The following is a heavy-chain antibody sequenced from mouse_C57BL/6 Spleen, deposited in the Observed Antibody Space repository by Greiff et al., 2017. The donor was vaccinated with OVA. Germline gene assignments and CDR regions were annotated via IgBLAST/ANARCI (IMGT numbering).Heavy chain of an antibody. CDR3: AREGVYYYDFDY. J-gene: IGHJ2*01. Sequence: DVKLVESEGGLVQPGSSMKLSCTASGFTFSDYYMAWVRQVPEKGLEWVANINYDGSSTYYLDSLKSRFIISRDNAKNILYLQMSSLKSEDTATYYCAREGVYYYDFDYWGQGTTLTVSS. CDR1: GFTFSDYY. D-gene: IGHD1-1*01. CDR2: INYDGSST. V-gene: IGHV5-16*01.